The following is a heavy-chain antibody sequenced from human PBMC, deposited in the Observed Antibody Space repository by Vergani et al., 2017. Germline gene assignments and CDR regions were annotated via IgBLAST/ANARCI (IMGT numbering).Heavy chain of an antibody. J-gene: IGHJ5*02. CDR1: GGSISSYY. V-gene: IGHV4-59*01. CDR3: ARGGSIMGALGDYWFDP. D-gene: IGHD1-26*01. CDR2: IYYSGST. Sequence: QVQLQESGPGLVKPSETLSLTCTVSGGSISSYYWSWIRQPPGKGLEWNGYIYYSGSTNYNPSLKSRVTISVDTSKNQFSLKLSSVTAADTAVYYCARGGSIMGALGDYWFDPWGQGTLVTVSS.